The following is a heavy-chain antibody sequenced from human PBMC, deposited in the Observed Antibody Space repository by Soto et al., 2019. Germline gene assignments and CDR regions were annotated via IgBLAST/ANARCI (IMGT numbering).Heavy chain of an antibody. CDR2: ISSSSSTI. D-gene: IGHD6-13*01. CDR1: GFTFSSYS. J-gene: IGHJ4*02. V-gene: IGHV3-48*02. CDR3: AREPGYSYGYSFGIAAAGTVDY. Sequence: PGGSLRLSCAASGFTFSSYSMNWVRQAPGKGLEWVSYISSSSSTIYYADSVKGRFTISRDNAKNSLYLQMNSLRDEDTAVYYCAREPGYSYGYSFGIAAAGTVDYWGQGTLVTVSS.